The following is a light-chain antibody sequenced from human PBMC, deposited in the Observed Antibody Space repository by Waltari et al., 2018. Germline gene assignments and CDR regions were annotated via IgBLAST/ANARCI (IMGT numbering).Light chain of an antibody. Sequence: QSALTQPASVSGSPGQSITISCTGTSSDVGSYNLVSWYQQHPGKAPKLMIYEGSNRPSGISHRFSGSKSGNTASLTISRLQAEDEADYYCCSYAVGAIYVFGTGTKVTVL. CDR2: EGS. CDR3: CSYAVGAIYV. CDR1: SSDVGSYNL. J-gene: IGLJ1*01. V-gene: IGLV2-23*01.